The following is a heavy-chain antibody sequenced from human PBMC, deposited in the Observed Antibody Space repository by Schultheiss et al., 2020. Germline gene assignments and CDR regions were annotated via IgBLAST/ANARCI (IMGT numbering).Heavy chain of an antibody. Sequence: SETLSLTCTVSGGSISTYYWSWIRQPPGKGLEFIGYIYFSGSTDYNPSLKSRVTMSVDTSKNQFSLKLNSVTAADTAVYHCARVRHGFNYVFDAFDIWGQGTMVTVSS. CDR2: IYFSGST. D-gene: IGHD5-24*01. CDR3: ARVRHGFNYVFDAFDI. J-gene: IGHJ3*02. V-gene: IGHV4-59*01. CDR1: GGSISTYY.